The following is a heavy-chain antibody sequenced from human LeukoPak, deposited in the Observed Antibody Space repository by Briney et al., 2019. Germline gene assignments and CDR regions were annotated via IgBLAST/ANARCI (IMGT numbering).Heavy chain of an antibody. CDR3: AKDQKGWELPTNSHHAFDI. CDR1: GFTFSSYG. Sequence: GGSLRLSCAASGFTFSSYGMHWVRQAPGKGLEWVAVISYDGSNKYYADSVKGRFTISRDNSKNTLYLQMNSLRAEDTAVYYCAKDQKGWELPTNSHHAFDIWGQGTMVTVSS. D-gene: IGHD1-26*01. V-gene: IGHV3-30*18. J-gene: IGHJ3*02. CDR2: ISYDGSNK.